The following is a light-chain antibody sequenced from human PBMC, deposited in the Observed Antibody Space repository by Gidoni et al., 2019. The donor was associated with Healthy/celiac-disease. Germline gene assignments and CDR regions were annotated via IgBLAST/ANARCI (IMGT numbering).Light chain of an antibody. CDR3: QQYYSYPRT. CDR2: AAS. Sequence: AIRMTQSPSSFSASTGDRVTITCRASQGISSLLAWYQQKPGKAPKLLIYAASTLQSGVPSRFSGSGSGTDFTLTISCLQPEDFATYYCQQYYSYPRTFGQGTKVEIK. V-gene: IGKV1-8*01. J-gene: IGKJ1*01. CDR1: QGISSL.